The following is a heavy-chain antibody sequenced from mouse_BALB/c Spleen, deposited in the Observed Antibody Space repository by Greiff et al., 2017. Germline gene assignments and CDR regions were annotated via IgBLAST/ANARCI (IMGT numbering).Heavy chain of an antibody. CDR1: GFTFSSFG. D-gene: IGHD1-1*01. CDR2: ISSGSSTI. J-gene: IGHJ3*01. Sequence: EVKLVESGGGLVQPGGSRKLSCAASGFTFSSFGMHWVRQAPEKGLEWVAYISSGSSTIYYADTVKGRFTISRDNPKNTLFLQMTSLRSEDTAMYYCARGDFTTPAWFAYWGQGTLVTVSA. CDR3: ARGDFTTPAWFAY. V-gene: IGHV5-17*02.